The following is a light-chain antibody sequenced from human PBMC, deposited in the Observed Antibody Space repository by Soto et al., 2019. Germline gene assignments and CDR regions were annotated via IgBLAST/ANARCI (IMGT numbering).Light chain of an antibody. V-gene: IGKV3-15*01. CDR3: QQYNNGKTPVT. CDR1: QSVSLN. CDR2: DAS. Sequence: DIVLTQSPATLSVSPGERATLSCRASQSVSLNLAWYQHKLGQAPRLLLYDASTRVTGIPARFSGSGSGTDFTLTICYLKSEDFGVYYCQQYNNGKTPVTLGGGTQVEI. J-gene: IGKJ4*01.